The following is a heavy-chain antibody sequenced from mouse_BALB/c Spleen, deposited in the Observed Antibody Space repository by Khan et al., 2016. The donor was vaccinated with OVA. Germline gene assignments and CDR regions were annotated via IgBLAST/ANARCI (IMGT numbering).Heavy chain of an antibody. CDR3: AMSWAMDY. CDR2: ISSLAYST. V-gene: IGHV5-15*02. Sequence: EVELVESGGGLVQPGGSRKLSCAASGFTFSDYGLAWVRQPPGKGPEWVAFISSLAYSTYYAAPVTGRFTISRENAKNTLYLEMSSLRSEDTAMYYCAMSWAMDYWGQGTSVTVSS. J-gene: IGHJ4*01. CDR1: GFTFSDYG.